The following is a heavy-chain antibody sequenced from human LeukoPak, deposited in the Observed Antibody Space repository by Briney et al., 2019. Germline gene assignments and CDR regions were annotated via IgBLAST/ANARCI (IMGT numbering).Heavy chain of an antibody. D-gene: IGHD3-22*01. V-gene: IGHV3-21*01. Sequence: KLWGSLRLSCAASGFTFSSYSMNWVRPAPGKGLEWVSSISSSSSYIYYADSVKGRFTISRDNAKNSLYLQMNSLRAEDTAVYYCARDSYYYDSSGYPEYYFDYWGQGTLVTVSS. J-gene: IGHJ4*02. CDR1: GFTFSSYS. CDR3: ARDSYYYDSSGYPEYYFDY. CDR2: ISSSSSYI.